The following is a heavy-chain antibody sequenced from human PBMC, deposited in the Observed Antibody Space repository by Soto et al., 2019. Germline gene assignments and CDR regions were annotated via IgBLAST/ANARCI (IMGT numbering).Heavy chain of an antibody. D-gene: IGHD5-18*01. CDR3: AKDSGYNYGYFRWFDP. Sequence: PSETLSLTCTVSGGCISNYYWSWIRQPPGRGLEWIGHIFYSGSTNYNPALKSRVTISADTSKSQFSLKLSSVTAADTAVYYCAKDSGYNYGYFRWFDPWGQGTLVT. V-gene: IGHV4-59*01. CDR1: GGCISNYY. CDR2: IFYSGST. J-gene: IGHJ5*02.